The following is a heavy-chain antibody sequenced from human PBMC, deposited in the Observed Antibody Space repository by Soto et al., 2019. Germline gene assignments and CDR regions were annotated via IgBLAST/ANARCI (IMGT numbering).Heavy chain of an antibody. CDR1: GGSFSDYY. Sequence: SETLSLTCSVYGGSFSDYYWSWIRQPPGKGLEWIGEINHSGSTNYNPSLKSRVTISVHTSKNQFSLKLSSVTAADTAVYYCARRSSSSLGSLFDPWGRGILVTVSS. CDR3: ARRSSSSLGSLFDP. D-gene: IGHD6-6*01. V-gene: IGHV4-34*01. CDR2: INHSGST. J-gene: IGHJ5*02.